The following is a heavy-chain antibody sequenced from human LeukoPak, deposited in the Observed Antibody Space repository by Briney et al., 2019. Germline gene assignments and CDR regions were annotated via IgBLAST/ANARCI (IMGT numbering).Heavy chain of an antibody. CDR2: IYSGGTT. V-gene: IGHV3-53*01. J-gene: IGHJ4*02. CDR3: AGGGSNRRFDF. D-gene: IGHD3-16*02. Sequence: GGSLRLSCAASGFTVSRNYMSWVRQAPGKGVQWVSVIYSGGTTYYADSVKGRFTISRDNSNNTLCLQMNSLRAEDTAVYYCAGGGSNRRFDFWGQGTLVTVSS. CDR1: GFTVSRNY.